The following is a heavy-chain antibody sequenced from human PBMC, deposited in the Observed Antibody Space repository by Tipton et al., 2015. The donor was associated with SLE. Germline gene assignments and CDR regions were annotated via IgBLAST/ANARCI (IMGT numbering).Heavy chain of an antibody. D-gene: IGHD6-6*01. J-gene: IGHJ6*03. CDR1: GGSISSYY. CDR2: IYYSGST. Sequence: TLSLTCTVSGGSISSYYWSWIRQPPGKGLEWIGYIYYSGSTNYNPSLKSRVTISVDTSKNQFSLKLSSVTAADTAVYYCARGGGIAARHYYYYYMDVWGKGTTVTISS. CDR3: ARGGGIAARHYYYYYMDV. V-gene: IGHV4-59*01.